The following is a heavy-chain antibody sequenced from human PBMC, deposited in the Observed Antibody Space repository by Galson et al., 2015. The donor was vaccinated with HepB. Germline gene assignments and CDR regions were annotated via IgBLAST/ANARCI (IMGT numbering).Heavy chain of an antibody. CDR2: FDPKNGEA. J-gene: IGHJ5*02. V-gene: IGHV1-24*01. D-gene: IGHD1-26*01. CDR3: TSLFVGAFDP. Sequence: SVKVSCKVSGYFLSKMATHWVRQSPGKGLEWMGGFDPKNGEAIHAQKFQGRLSMTEDIYTDIAYMELSNLRSDDTAIYFCTSLFVGAFDPWGQGSLVTVSS. CDR1: GYFLSKMA.